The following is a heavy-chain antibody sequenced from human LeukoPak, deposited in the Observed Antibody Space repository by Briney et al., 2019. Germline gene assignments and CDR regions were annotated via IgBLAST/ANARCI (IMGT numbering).Heavy chain of an antibody. J-gene: IGHJ4*02. CDR3: AKSRASSGVAPAGYDY. V-gene: IGHV3-74*01. Sequence: GGSLRLSCAASGFTFSSYWMHWVRQAPGKGLVWVSRINSDGSSTSYADSVKGRFTISRDNAKNTLYLQMNSLRAEDTAAYYCAKSRASSGVAPAGYDYWGQGTLVTVSS. CDR2: INSDGSST. CDR1: GFTFSSYW. D-gene: IGHD6-13*01.